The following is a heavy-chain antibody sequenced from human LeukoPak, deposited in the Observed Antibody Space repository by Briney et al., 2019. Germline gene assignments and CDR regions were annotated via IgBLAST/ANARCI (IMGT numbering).Heavy chain of an antibody. Sequence: PGGSLRLSCAASGFTFSSYSMNWVRQAPGKGLEWVSSISSSSSYIYYADSVKGRFTISRDNAKNSLYLQMNSLRAEDTAVYYCATKYCSGGSCYHPFDYWGQGTLVTVSS. CDR1: GFTFSSYS. D-gene: IGHD2-15*01. CDR2: ISSSSSYI. V-gene: IGHV3-21*01. CDR3: ATKYCSGGSCYHPFDY. J-gene: IGHJ4*02.